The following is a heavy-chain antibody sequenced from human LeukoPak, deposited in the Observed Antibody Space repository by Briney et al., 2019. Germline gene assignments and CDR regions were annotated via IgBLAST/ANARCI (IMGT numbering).Heavy chain of an antibody. Sequence: TGGSLRLSCAASGFTFSSYAMSWVRQAPGKGLEWIGSIYYSGSTYYNPSLKSRVTISVDTSKNQFSLKLSSVTAADTAVYYCARHRLYDSSGYERVYYFDYWGQGTLVTVSS. J-gene: IGHJ4*02. CDR1: GFTFSSYA. V-gene: IGHV4-39*01. D-gene: IGHD3-22*01. CDR3: ARHRLYDSSGYERVYYFDY. CDR2: IYYSGST.